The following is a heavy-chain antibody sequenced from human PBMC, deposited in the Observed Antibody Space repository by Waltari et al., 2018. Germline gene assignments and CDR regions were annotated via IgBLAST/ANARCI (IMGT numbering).Heavy chain of an antibody. D-gene: IGHD3-10*01. CDR1: GFTVSSNY. CDR3: ARTPDYYGSGSYFDY. Sequence: EVQLVESGGGLIQPGGSLRLSCAASGFTVSSNYMSWVRQAPGKGLEWVSVIYSGGSTYYADSVKGRFTISRDNSKNTLYLQMNSLRAEDTAVYYCARTPDYYGSGSYFDYWGQGTLVTVSS. J-gene: IGHJ4*02. CDR2: IYSGGST. V-gene: IGHV3-53*01.